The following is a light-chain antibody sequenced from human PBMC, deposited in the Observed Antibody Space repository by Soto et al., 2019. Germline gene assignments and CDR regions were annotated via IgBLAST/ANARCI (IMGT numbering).Light chain of an antibody. CDR1: QSVSSN. Sequence: EIVMTQSPATLSVSPGERATLSCRASQSVSSNLAWYQQKPGQAPRLLIYGASTRATGIPARFSGSGSGTEFTLTISSLQSEDFATYFCQQGYSRPRTFGQGTKVDIK. J-gene: IGKJ1*01. CDR2: GAS. CDR3: QQGYSRPRT. V-gene: IGKV3-15*01.